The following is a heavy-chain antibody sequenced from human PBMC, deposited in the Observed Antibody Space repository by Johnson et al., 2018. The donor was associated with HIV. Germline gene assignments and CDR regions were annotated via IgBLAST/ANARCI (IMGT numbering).Heavy chain of an antibody. Sequence: QVQLVESGGGVVQPGRSLRLSCAASGFTFSSYGMHWVRQAPGKGLEWVAVISYDGSNKYYADSVKGRFTISRDNSKNTLYLQMNSLRADDTAVFYCARDLRVGAIDGFDIWGQGTKVTVAS. D-gene: IGHD1-26*01. CDR3: ARDLRVGAIDGFDI. V-gene: IGHV3-30*03. CDR2: ISYDGSNK. J-gene: IGHJ3*02. CDR1: GFTFSSYG.